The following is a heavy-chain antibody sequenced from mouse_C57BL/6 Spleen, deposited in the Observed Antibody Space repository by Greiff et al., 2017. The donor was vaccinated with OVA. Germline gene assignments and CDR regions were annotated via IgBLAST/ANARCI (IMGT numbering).Heavy chain of an antibody. D-gene: IGHD4-1*01. CDR3: ARRLTGSWYFDF. CDR2: IYPGSGNT. V-gene: IGHV1-84*01. Sequence: LQESGPELVKPGASVKISCKASGYTFTDYYINWVKQRPGQGLAWIGWIYPGSGNTKYTAKFKGKATLTVDTSSSTAYMQLSSLTSEDSAVYCCARRLTGSWYFDFWGTGTTVTVAS. J-gene: IGHJ1*03. CDR1: GYTFTDYY.